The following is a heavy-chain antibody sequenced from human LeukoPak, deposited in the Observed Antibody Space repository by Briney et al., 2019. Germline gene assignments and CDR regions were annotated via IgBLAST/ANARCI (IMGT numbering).Heavy chain of an antibody. D-gene: IGHD5-18*01. V-gene: IGHV1-69*13. CDR3: ARGISGYGYYCGMDV. CDR1: GGTFSSYA. J-gene: IGHJ6*02. Sequence: SVKVSCKASGGTFSSYAISWVRQAPGQGLEWMGGIIPIFGTANYAQKFQGRVTITADESTSTAYMELSSLRSEDTAVYYCARGISGYGYYCGMDVWGQGTTVTVSS. CDR2: IIPIFGTA.